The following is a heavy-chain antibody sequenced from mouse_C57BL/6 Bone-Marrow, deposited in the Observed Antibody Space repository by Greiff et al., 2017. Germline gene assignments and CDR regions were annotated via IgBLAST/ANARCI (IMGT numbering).Heavy chain of an antibody. CDR1: GYTFTSYW. CDR3: ARPTGYYYYTMDY. D-gene: IGHD1-1*01. J-gene: IGHJ4*01. V-gene: IGHV1-55*01. Sequence: QVQLQQPGAELVKPGASVKMSCKASGYTFTSYWITWVKQRPGQGLEWIGDIYPGSGSTNYNEKFKSKATLTVDTSSSTAYMQLSSLTSEDSAVYYCARPTGYYYYTMDYWGQGTSVTVSS. CDR2: IYPGSGST.